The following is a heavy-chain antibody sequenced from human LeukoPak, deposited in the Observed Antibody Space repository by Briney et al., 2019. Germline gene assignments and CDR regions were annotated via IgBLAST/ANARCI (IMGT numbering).Heavy chain of an antibody. J-gene: IGHJ6*03. CDR2: IYYSGST. CDR1: GGSISSSSYY. V-gene: IGHV4-61*05. CDR3: ARGGPPGYYYDYYMDV. Sequence: PSETLSLTCTVSGGSISSSSYYWGWIRQTPGKGLEWIGYIYYSGSTNFNPSLKSRVTISVDTSKNQFSLKMSSVTAADTAVYFCARGGPPGYYYDYYMDVWGKGTTVTISS.